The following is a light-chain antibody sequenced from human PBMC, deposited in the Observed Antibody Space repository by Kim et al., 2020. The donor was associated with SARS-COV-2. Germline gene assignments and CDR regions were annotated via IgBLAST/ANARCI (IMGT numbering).Light chain of an antibody. CDR2: DAS. V-gene: IGKV1-33*01. Sequence: DIKMTQSPSSLSASIGDRVTITCQASQDIRNYLNWYQQKPGKAPKLLIYDASNLETGVPSRFSGSGFGTQFTFSINALQPEDIATYFCQQYNKLPYTFGQGTQLEI. CDR1: QDIRNY. CDR3: QQYNKLPYT. J-gene: IGKJ2*01.